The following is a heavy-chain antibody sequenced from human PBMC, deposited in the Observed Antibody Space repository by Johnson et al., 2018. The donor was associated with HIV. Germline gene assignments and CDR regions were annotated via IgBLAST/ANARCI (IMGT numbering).Heavy chain of an antibody. V-gene: IGHV3-30*04. CDR2: ISYDGSNK. J-gene: IGHJ3*02. CDR1: GFTFSSYA. CDR3: ARGSYDFWSGYYTGHDAFES. Sequence: QVQLVESGGGVVQPGRSLRLSCAASGFTFSSYAMHWVRQAPGKGLEWVAVISYDGSNKYYADSVKGRFTISRDNSKNTLYLQMNSLRAEDTAGYYCARGSYDFWSGYYTGHDAFESWGQGTMVTVSS. D-gene: IGHD3-3*01.